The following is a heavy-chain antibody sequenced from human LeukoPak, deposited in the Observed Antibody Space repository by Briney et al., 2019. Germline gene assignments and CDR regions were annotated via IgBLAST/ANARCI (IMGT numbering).Heavy chain of an antibody. CDR1: GFTFDDYA. D-gene: IGHD6-19*01. CDR2: ISWNSGSI. V-gene: IGHV3-9*01. J-gene: IGHJ3*02. CDR3: AKDIAGAVAGRLGPGDAFDI. Sequence: PGRSLRLSCAASGFTFDDYAMHWVRQAPGKGLEWVSGISWNSGSIGYAGSVKGRFTISRDNAKNSLYLQMNSLRAEDTALYYCAKDIAGAVAGRLGPGDAFDIWGQGTMVTVSS.